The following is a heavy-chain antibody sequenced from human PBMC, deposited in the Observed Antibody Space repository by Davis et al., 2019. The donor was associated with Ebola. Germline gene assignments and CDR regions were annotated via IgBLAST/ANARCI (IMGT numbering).Heavy chain of an antibody. Sequence: GGSLRLSCAASGFTFSSYAMSWVRQAPGKGLEWVSAISGSGGSTYYADSVKGRFTISRDNSKNTLYLQMGSLRAEDMAVYYCARGGYDFWSGYYLSSGDYYYYYGMDVWGQGTTVTVSS. CDR2: ISGSGGST. J-gene: IGHJ6*02. D-gene: IGHD3-3*01. CDR3: ARGGYDFWSGYYLSSGDYYYYYGMDV. V-gene: IGHV3-23*01. CDR1: GFTFSSYA.